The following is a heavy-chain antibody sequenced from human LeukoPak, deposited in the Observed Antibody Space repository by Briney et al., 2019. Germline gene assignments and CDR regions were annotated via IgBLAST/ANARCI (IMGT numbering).Heavy chain of an antibody. CDR1: GFTFCTYV. Sequence: GGSLRLSCSVSGFTFCTYVMHWVRQAPGKGLEYVSAISSNGDNTYYADSVKGRFTISRDNSKNTLYLQMSSLRADDTAVYYCVRGTGYWGQGTLVTVSS. CDR2: ISSNGDNT. J-gene: IGHJ4*02. V-gene: IGHV3-64D*06. CDR3: VRGTGY.